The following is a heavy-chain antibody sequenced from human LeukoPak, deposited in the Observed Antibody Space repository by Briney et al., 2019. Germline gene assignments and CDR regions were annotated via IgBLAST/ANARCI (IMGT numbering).Heavy chain of an antibody. Sequence: GASVKVSCKASGYTFTSYYMHWVRQAPGQGLEWMGIINPSGGSTSYAQKFQGRVTMTRDTSTSTAYMDLSSLRSEDTAVYYCAAARGATIELLDYWGQGTLVTVSS. V-gene: IGHV1-46*01. CDR2: INPSGGST. D-gene: IGHD5-12*01. CDR3: AAARGATIELLDY. CDR1: GYTFTSYY. J-gene: IGHJ4*02.